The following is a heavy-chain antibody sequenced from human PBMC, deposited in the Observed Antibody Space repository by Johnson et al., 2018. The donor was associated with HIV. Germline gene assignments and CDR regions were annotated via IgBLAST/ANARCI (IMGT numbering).Heavy chain of an antibody. J-gene: IGHJ3*02. CDR2: ISYDAKNK. D-gene: IGHD3-22*01. CDR3: ARDKPIVVVMKSDAFDI. V-gene: IGHV3-30*04. CDR1: GFTFSDYA. Sequence: QVQLVESGGGVVQPGRSLRLSCVASGFTFSDYAVHWVRQAPGKGLEWVAVISYDAKNKYYADSVKGRFTISRDNSKNTLFLQMNSLRAEDTAVYYCARDKPIVVVMKSDAFDIWGQGTMVTVSS.